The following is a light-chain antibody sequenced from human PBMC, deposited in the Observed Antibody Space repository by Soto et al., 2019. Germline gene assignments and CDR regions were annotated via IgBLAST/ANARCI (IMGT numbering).Light chain of an antibody. CDR1: QSLSHSNGYNY. J-gene: IGKJ1*01. CDR3: MQALQRPPWT. V-gene: IGKV2-28*01. CDR2: LGS. Sequence: DNVMTQCPLSRHVTSGDPLFISCRSSQSLSHSNGYNYLNLLVQKPGQSPQLLNYLGSERASGVPGRISGSGSGTDFPLKISRVEADDVGIFFCMQALQRPPWTFGQGTKVDIK.